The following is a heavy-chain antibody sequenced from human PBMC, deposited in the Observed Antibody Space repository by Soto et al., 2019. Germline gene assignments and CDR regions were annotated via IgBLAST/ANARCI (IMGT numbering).Heavy chain of an antibody. D-gene: IGHD3-22*01. CDR3: ARGPTDYDDKSCDYSLDY. CDR1: GYTFITYG. J-gene: IGHJ4*02. CDR2: ISTYNGDT. Sequence: QVQLVQSGAEVKEPGASVKVSCKASGYTFITYGMSWVRQAPGQGLDWMGWISTYNGDTKYADRLQGRVTMTTDTTTGTAYMELRSLRSDDTAVYYCARGPTDYDDKSCDYSLDYWGQGTLVTVSS. V-gene: IGHV1-18*01.